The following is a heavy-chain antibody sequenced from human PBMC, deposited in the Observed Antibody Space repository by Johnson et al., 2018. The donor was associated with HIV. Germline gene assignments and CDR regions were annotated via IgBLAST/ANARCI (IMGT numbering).Heavy chain of an antibody. CDR1: GFTFSSYS. D-gene: IGHD3-3*01. J-gene: IGHJ3*02. Sequence: VQLVESGGVVVQPGGSLRLSCAASGFTFSSYSMTWVRQAPGKGLEWVSAITGSGATTSYADSVKGRFTISRDNFRNTLYLQMNSLRGEDTAVYYCAARADYEFWSNYLDAFDIWGQWTVVAVSS. V-gene: IGHV3-23*04. CDR3: AARADYEFWSNYLDAFDI. CDR2: ITGSGATT.